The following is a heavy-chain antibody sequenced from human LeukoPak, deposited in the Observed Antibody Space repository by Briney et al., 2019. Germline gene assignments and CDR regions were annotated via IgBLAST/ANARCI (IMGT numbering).Heavy chain of an antibody. CDR3: ARHPSPYDAFDI. D-gene: IGHD6-6*01. Sequence: SETLSLTCTVSGDSISSRYWSWIRQPPGKGLERIGYIFYSESSNYNPSLKSRVTLSIDTSNNQFSLKLSSVTAADTAVYFCARHPSPYDAFDIWGQGTMVTVSS. CDR2: IFYSESS. CDR1: GDSISSRY. V-gene: IGHV4-59*08. J-gene: IGHJ3*02.